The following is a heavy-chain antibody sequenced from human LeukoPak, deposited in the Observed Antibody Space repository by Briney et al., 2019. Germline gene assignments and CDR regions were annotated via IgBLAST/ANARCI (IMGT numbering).Heavy chain of an antibody. CDR1: GGSISSSSYY. Sequence: SETLSLTCTVSGGSISSSSYYWGWIRQPPGKGLEWIGSIYYSGSSYYNPSLKGRVTISVDTSKNQLSLTVNSVTAADTAVYYCARGSTMADDYWGQGTLVTVSS. V-gene: IGHV4-39*07. J-gene: IGHJ4*02. CDR3: ARGSTMADDY. D-gene: IGHD5-24*01. CDR2: IYYSGSS.